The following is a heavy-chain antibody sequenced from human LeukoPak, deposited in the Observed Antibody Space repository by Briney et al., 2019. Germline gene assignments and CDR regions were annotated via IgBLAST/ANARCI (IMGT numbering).Heavy chain of an antibody. Sequence: PGGSLRLSCAASGFTFSSYWMSWVRQAPGKGLEWVANIKQDGSEKYYVDSVKGRFTISRDNAKNSLYLQMNSLRAEDTAVYYCASGPSYCSSTSCRAEPFDYWGQGTLVTVSS. CDR1: GFTFSSYW. J-gene: IGHJ4*02. D-gene: IGHD2-2*01. CDR3: ASGPSYCSSTSCRAEPFDY. CDR2: IKQDGSEK. V-gene: IGHV3-7*01.